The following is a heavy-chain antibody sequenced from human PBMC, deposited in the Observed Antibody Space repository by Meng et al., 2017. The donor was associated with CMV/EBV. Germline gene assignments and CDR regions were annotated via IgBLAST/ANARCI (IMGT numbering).Heavy chain of an antibody. V-gene: IGHV1-18*01. CDR2: ISAYNGNT. J-gene: IGHJ6*02. Sequence: ASVKVSCKASGYTFTGYGISWVRQAPGQGLEWMGWISAYNGNTNYAQKLQGRVTMTTDTSTSTAYMELRSLRSDDTAVYYCARDQVQAKVVPASDYYGMDVWGQGTTVTVSS. D-gene: IGHD2-2*01. CDR3: ARDQVQAKVVPASDYYGMDV. CDR1: GYTFTGYG.